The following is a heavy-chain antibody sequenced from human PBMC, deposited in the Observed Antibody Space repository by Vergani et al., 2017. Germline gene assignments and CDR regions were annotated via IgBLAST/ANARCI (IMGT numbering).Heavy chain of an antibody. D-gene: IGHD6-6*01. CDR1: GFTSAGYA. J-gene: IGHJ5*02. V-gene: IGHV3-9*02. CDR2: ISWNSNSI. CDR3: TKDLGTSSGCGWFDP. Sequence: EVQLEESGGGLVLPGRSLRLSCVASGFTSAGYAMHWVRQAPGKGLEWVSGISWNSNSIGYADSVKGRFTISRDNAKNSLYLQTNSLGAEDTALYYCTKDLGTSSGCGWFDPWGQGTLVTVSS.